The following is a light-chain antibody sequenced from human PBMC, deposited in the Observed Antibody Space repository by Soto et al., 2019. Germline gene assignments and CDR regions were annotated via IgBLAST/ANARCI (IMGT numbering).Light chain of an antibody. CDR1: SRDVGNYNL. J-gene: IGLJ1*01. CDR2: EGS. V-gene: IGLV2-23*01. CDR3: CSYAGSSTYV. Sequence: SALTPPASLSGSPGRSITISCTGTSRDVGNYNLVSWYQQHPGKAPKLLIYEGSTRPSGVSNRFSGSKSGNTASLTISILQAEDEADYYCCSYAGSSTYVFGTGTKLTVL.